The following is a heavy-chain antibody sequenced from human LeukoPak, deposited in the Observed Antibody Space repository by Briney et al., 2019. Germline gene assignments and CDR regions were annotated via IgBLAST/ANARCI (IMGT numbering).Heavy chain of an antibody. J-gene: IGHJ6*03. CDR3: ARNRRVNDYCDYGEDYYYYYMDV. CDR2: IIPIFGTA. D-gene: IGHD4-17*01. CDR1: GGTFTSYA. V-gene: IGHV1-69*13. Sequence: ASVKVSCTVSGGTFTSYAISWVRQAPGHGLEWMGGIIPIFGTANYAQKFQCRVATTADESTSTAYMGRSSLRSEDTAVYYCARNRRVNDYCDYGEDYYYYYMDVWGKGTTVTVSS.